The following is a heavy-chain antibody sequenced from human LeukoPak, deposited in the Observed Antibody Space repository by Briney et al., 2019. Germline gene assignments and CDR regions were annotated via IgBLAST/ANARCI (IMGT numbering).Heavy chain of an antibody. CDR1: GGSISSSSYY. CDR2: IYYSGST. CDR3: ARLTPVVVIT. Sequence: PSETLSLTCTVSGGSISSSSYYWGWIRQPPGKGLEWIGSIYYSGSTHYNPSLKSRVTISVDTSKNQFSLKLSSVTAADTAVYYCARLTPVVVITWGQGTLVTVSS. J-gene: IGHJ5*02. D-gene: IGHD3-22*01. V-gene: IGHV4-39*01.